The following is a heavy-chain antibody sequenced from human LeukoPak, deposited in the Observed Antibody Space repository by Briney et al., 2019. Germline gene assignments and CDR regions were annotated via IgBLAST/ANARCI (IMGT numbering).Heavy chain of an antibody. CDR2: IRFDGSNK. J-gene: IGHJ4*02. Sequence: QPGRSLRLSCAASGFSFRTYGMHWVRQAPGKGLEWVAFIRFDGSNKYYADSVKGRFTISRDNSKNTLYLQMNRLIVEDTAVYYCAFDPGYWGQGTLVTVSS. CDR3: AFDPGY. D-gene: IGHD6-13*01. CDR1: GFSFRTYG. V-gene: IGHV3-30*02.